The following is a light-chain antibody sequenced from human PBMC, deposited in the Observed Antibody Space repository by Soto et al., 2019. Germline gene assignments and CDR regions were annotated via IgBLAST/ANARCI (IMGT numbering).Light chain of an antibody. Sequence: DIVMTQSPDSLAVSLGERATINCRSSQSVLYSSNNKNHLAWYQQKPGQPPKLLIYWASTRESGVPDRFSGSGSGTAFTLTISSLQAEDVAVYYCQQYYSTPAFTFGQGTRLEIK. V-gene: IGKV4-1*01. CDR1: QSVLYSSNNKNH. CDR2: WAS. J-gene: IGKJ5*01. CDR3: QQYYSTPAFT.